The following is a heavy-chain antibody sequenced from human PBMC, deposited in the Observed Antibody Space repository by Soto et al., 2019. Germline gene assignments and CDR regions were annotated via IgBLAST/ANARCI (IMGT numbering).Heavy chain of an antibody. J-gene: IGHJ4*02. D-gene: IGHD3-9*01. CDR2: IYPGDSDT. CDR1: GYSFTSYW. V-gene: IGHV5-51*01. CDR3: ARQMEGFDWLFAPSTPLDY. Sequence: GESLKISCKGSGYSFTSYWIGWVRQMPGKGLDWMGIIYPGDSDTRYSPSFQGQVTISADKSISTAYLQWSSLKASDTAMYYCARQMEGFDWLFAPSTPLDYWGQGTLVTVSS.